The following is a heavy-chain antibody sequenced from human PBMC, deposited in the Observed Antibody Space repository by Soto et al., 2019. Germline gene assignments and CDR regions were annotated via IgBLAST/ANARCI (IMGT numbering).Heavy chain of an antibody. J-gene: IGHJ6*03. Sequence: GASVKVSCKASGYTFTSYDINWVRQATGQGLEWMGWMNPNSGNTGYAQKFQGRVTMTRNTSISTAYMELSSLRSEDTAVYYCARRGSSGLNYYYYYYMDVWGKGTTVTVSS. CDR3: ARRGSSGLNYYYYYYMDV. V-gene: IGHV1-8*01. D-gene: IGHD6-19*01. CDR2: MNPNSGNT. CDR1: GYTFTSYD.